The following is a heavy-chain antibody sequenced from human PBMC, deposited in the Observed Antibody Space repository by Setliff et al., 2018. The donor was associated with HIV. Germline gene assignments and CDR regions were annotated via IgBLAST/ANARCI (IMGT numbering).Heavy chain of an antibody. CDR3: ARVPYRSAWFSGGHDAFDV. V-gene: IGHV1-18*01. D-gene: IGHD6-19*01. CDR2: ISGYNGNT. CDR1: GYTFSSYG. Sequence: ASVNVSCKVSGYTFSSYGISWVRQAPGQGLEWMGWISGYNGNTKYVQKLQGRVTMTTDTSTRTVYMELRSLRHDDTAEYFCARVPYRSAWFSGGHDAFDVWGQGTMVT. J-gene: IGHJ3*01.